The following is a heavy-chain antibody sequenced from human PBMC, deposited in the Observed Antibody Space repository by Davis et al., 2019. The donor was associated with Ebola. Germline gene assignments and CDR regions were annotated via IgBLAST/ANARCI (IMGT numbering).Heavy chain of an antibody. J-gene: IGHJ2*01. D-gene: IGHD4-17*01. CDR2: ISTNGEST. CDR3: AKDKTTVTQYWYLDL. CDR1: GFTFSSYA. Sequence: GGSLRLSCSASGFTFSSYAMHWVRQAPGKGLEPVSRISTNGESTYYAESVKGRFTISRDNSKNTLYLQMNSLRAEDTALYFCAKDKTTVTQYWYLDLWGRGTLVTVSS. V-gene: IGHV3-64*04.